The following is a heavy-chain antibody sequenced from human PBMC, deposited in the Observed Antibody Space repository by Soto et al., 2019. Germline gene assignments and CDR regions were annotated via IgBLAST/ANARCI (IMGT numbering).Heavy chain of an antibody. Sequence: PSETLSLTCTVSGGSISSGGYYWSWIRQHPGKGLEWIGYIYYSGSTYYNPSLKSRVTVSVDTSKNQFSLKLSSVTAADTAVYYCARDVLSSSSRGYYYYGMDVWGQGTTVTVSS. CDR1: GGSISSGGYY. J-gene: IGHJ6*02. D-gene: IGHD6-13*01. CDR2: IYYSGST. CDR3: ARDVLSSSSRGYYYYGMDV. V-gene: IGHV4-31*03.